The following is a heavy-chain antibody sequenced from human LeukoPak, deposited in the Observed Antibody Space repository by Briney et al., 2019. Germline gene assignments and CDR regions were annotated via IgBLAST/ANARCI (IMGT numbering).Heavy chain of an antibody. CDR2: INPNSGGT. Sequence: ASVKVSCKASGYTFTGYYIHWVRQAPGQGLEWMGWINPNSGGTDYSQKFQGRVTMTRDTSISTAYMELSRLRSDDTAVYYCASYVLGPNWFDPWGQGTLVTVSS. V-gene: IGHV1-2*02. CDR3: ASYVLGPNWFDP. J-gene: IGHJ5*02. CDR1: GYTFTGYY. D-gene: IGHD3-3*02.